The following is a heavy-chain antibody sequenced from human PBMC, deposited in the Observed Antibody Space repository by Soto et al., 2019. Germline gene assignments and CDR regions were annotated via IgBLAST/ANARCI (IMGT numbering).Heavy chain of an antibody. CDR3: ARGADYDSSGIRLNWFDP. D-gene: IGHD3-22*01. CDR2: ISSSSTI. V-gene: IGHV3-48*02. Sequence: HGGSLRLSCAASGFTVCSYSMDWVRQAPGKGLEWVSYISSSSTIYYADSVKGRFTISRDNAKNSLYLQMNSLRDEDTAVYYCARGADYDSSGIRLNWFDPWGQGPLVTVSS. J-gene: IGHJ5*02. CDR1: GFTVCSYS.